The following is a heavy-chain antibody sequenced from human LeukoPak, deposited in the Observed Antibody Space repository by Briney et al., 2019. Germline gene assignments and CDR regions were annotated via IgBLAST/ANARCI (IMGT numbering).Heavy chain of an antibody. Sequence: GGSLRLPCAASGFSFRNYAMSWVRQAPGKGLEWVSGISGSGATTYYADSVKGRFTVSRDNSKNTLYLRMNSLSAEDTAVYYCGKDREESWLQSGDYCGQGTLVTVSS. J-gene: IGHJ4*02. D-gene: IGHD5-24*01. CDR3: GKDREESWLQSGDY. CDR2: ISGSGATT. CDR1: GFSFRNYA. V-gene: IGHV3-23*01.